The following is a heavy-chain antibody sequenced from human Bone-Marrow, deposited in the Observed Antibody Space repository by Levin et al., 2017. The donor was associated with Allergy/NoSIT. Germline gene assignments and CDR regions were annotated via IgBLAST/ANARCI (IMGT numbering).Heavy chain of an antibody. D-gene: IGHD5-18*01. V-gene: IGHV5-51*01. Sequence: ASVKVSCKGSGYSFTSYWIGWVRQMPGKGLEWMGIIYPGDSDTRYSPSFQGQVTISADKSISTAYLQWSSLKASDTAMYYCARLEYSYGWCDYWGQGTLVTVSS. CDR3: ARLEYSYGWCDY. CDR1: GYSFTSYW. CDR2: IYPGDSDT. J-gene: IGHJ4*02.